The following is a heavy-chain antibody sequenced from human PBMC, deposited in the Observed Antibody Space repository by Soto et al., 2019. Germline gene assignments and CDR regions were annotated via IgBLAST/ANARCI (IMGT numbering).Heavy chain of an antibody. J-gene: IGHJ6*02. D-gene: IGHD3-10*01. CDR2: IYYSGST. Sequence: SETLSLTCTVSGGSISSGGYYWSWIRQHPGKGLEWIGYIYYSGSTYYNPSLKSRVTISVDTSKNQFSLKLSSVTAADTAVYYCARALRHGSGSYYNVLYYGMDVWGQGTTVTVSS. CDR3: ARALRHGSGSYYNVLYYGMDV. CDR1: GGSISSGGYY. V-gene: IGHV4-31*03.